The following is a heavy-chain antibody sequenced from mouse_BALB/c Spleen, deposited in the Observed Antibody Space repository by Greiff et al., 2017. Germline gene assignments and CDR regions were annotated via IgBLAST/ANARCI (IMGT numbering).Heavy chain of an antibody. CDR3: ARSNWDVTFDY. CDR2: INPGSGGT. V-gene: IGHV1-54*01. D-gene: IGHD4-1*01. J-gene: IGHJ2*01. CDR1: GYAFTNYL. Sequence: VQLQQSGAELVRPGTSVKVSCKASGYAFTNYLIEWVKQRPGQGLEWIGVINPGSGGTNYNEKFKGKATLTADKSSSTAYMQLSSLTSDDSAVYFCARSNWDVTFDYWGQGTTLTVSS.